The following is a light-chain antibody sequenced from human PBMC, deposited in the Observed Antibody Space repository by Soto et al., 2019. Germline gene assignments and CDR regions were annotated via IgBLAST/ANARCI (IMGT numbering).Light chain of an antibody. CDR3: QHYGDSSWT. CDR2: GVS. V-gene: IGKV3-20*01. CDR1: QSGSSTL. J-gene: IGKJ1*01. Sequence: ELVRTQSPVALSLSSGERATLSCRASQSGSSTLLTWYQQKPGQAPRLLIYGVSSRATGIPDRFSGSGSGTDFTLPISRVEHEDFAVYFCQHYGDSSWTFGQGSRVEIK.